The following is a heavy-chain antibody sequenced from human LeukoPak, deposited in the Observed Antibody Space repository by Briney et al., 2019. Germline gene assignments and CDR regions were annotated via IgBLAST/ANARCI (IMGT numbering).Heavy chain of an antibody. CDR2: IRSKANSYAT. Sequence: GGSLKLSCAASGFTFSGSAMHWVRQASGKGLEWVGRIRSKANSYATAYAASVKGRFTISRDDSKNTAYLQMNSLKTEDTAVYYCTRATIFGVKGASAFDIWGQGTMVTVSS. J-gene: IGHJ3*02. V-gene: IGHV3-73*01. CDR1: GFTFSGSA. D-gene: IGHD3-3*01. CDR3: TRATIFGVKGASAFDI.